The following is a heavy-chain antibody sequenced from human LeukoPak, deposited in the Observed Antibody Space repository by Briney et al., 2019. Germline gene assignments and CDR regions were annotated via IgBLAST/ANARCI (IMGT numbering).Heavy chain of an antibody. V-gene: IGHV3-74*01. CDR1: GFTFSSYW. CDR3: TRRVSTTRWFDP. Sequence: GGSLRLSCAASGFTFSSYWMHWVRQAPGKGLVWVSRIKSDGSTTNYADSVKGRFTISRDNAENTLYLQMNSLRVEDTAVNYCTRRVSTTRWFDPWGQGTLVTVSS. D-gene: IGHD2-15*01. J-gene: IGHJ5*02. CDR2: IKSDGSTT.